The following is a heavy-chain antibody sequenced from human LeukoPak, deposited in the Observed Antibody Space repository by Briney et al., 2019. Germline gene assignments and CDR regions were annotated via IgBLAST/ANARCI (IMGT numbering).Heavy chain of an antibody. D-gene: IGHD2-8*01. CDR2: FDPEDGET. Sequence: VASVKVSCKVSGYTLTELSMHWVRQAPGKGLEWMGGFDPEDGETIYAQKFQGRVTMTEDTSTDTAYMELSSLRSEDTAVYYCARAGYCTNGVCFNGRTKFDYWGQGTLVTVSS. CDR3: ARAGYCTNGVCFNGRTKFDY. CDR1: GYTLTELS. V-gene: IGHV1-24*01. J-gene: IGHJ4*02.